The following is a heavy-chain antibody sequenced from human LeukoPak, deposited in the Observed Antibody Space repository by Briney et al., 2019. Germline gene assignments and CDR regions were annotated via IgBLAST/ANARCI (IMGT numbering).Heavy chain of an antibody. CDR1: GYTFTGYY. D-gene: IGHD3-10*01. CDR2: INPNSGGT. J-gene: IGHJ4*02. Sequence: ASVKVSCKASGYTFTGYYIHWVRQAPGQGLEWMGWINPNSGGTNYAQNFQGRVTMTRDTSISTAYMELSRLRSDGTAVYYCARDPPYYYGSGDSKPTYFFDYWGQGTLVTVSS. CDR3: ARDPPYYYGSGDSKPTYFFDY. V-gene: IGHV1-2*02.